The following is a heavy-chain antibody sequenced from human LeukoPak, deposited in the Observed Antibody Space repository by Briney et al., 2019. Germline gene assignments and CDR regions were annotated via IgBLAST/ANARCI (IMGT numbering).Heavy chain of an antibody. D-gene: IGHD3-9*01. Sequence: GASVKVSCKASGYTFTSYGISWVRQSPGQGLEGMGWINPNSGGTNYAQKFQGRVTMTRDTSISTAYMELSRLRSDEPAVYSCARAHYDILTGYYRPAYYFDYWGQGTLVTVSS. CDR1: GYTFTSYG. J-gene: IGHJ4*02. CDR3: ARAHYDILTGYYRPAYYFDY. CDR2: INPNSGGT. V-gene: IGHV1-2*02.